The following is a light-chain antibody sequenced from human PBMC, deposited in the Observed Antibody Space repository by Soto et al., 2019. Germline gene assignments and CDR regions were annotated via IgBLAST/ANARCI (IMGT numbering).Light chain of an antibody. V-gene: IGKV2-30*01. CDR2: MVS. CDR1: ESLRNSVGSPY. Sequence: LVMTQSPLSLPVTLGQPASISCRSNESLRNSVGSPYLNWFQQRPGQSPRRLIYMVSNRDSGVPDRFSGSGSGTEFTRKISRVEAEDIEVYYCMQGRHRPFTVGPGNKVD. CDR3: MQGRHRPFT. J-gene: IGKJ3*01.